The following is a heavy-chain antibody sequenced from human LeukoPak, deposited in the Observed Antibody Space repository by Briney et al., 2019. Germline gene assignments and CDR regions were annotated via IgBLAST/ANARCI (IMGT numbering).Heavy chain of an antibody. J-gene: IGHJ6*03. CDR3: AKEGEPFRGYLDV. Sequence: LPGTSLRLSCVGSGFTFSRVGMRWVRQAPGKGLEWVAVIHNDGTMGQYADTVQGRFNISKDDSQDTLYLQMNSLRDDDTAVYYCAKEGEPFRGYLDVWGKGTTVIVSS. CDR2: IHNDGTMG. V-gene: IGHV3-33*03. CDR1: GFTFSRVG. D-gene: IGHD1-14*01.